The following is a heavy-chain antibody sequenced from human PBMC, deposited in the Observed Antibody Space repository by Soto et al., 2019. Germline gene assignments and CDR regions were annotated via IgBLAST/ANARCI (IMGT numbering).Heavy chain of an antibody. Sequence: GESLKISCKGSGYSFTSYWIGWVRQMPGKGPEWMGIIYPGDSDTRYSPSFQGQVTISADKSISTAYLQWSGLKASDTAMYYCARQKDFYYDSSGYGAFDIWGQGTMVTVSS. CDR3: ARQKDFYYDSSGYGAFDI. V-gene: IGHV5-51*01. D-gene: IGHD3-22*01. CDR1: GYSFTSYW. CDR2: IYPGDSDT. J-gene: IGHJ3*02.